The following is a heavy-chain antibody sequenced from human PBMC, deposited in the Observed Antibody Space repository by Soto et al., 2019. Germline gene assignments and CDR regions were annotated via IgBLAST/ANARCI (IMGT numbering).Heavy chain of an antibody. CDR1: GFTFDDYA. CDR2: ISWNSGSI. D-gene: IGHD1-1*01. J-gene: IGHJ6*01. Sequence: VQLVESGGGLVQPGRSLRLSCAASGFTFDDYAMHWVRQAPGKGLEWVSGISWNSGSIGYADSVKGRFTISRDSAKKSLNPQMHSLRAEDTALYYGAKVIWEKTTTDACVDGWARGTTVTVSP. V-gene: IGHV3-9*01. CDR3: AKVIWEKTTTDACVDG.